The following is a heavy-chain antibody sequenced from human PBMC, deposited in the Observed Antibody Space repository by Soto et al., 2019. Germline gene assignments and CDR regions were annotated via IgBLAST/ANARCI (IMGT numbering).Heavy chain of an antibody. D-gene: IGHD3-22*01. J-gene: IGHJ4*02. Sequence: PGGSLRLSCAASGFTFSSYAMNWVRQAPGKGLEWVSGIRGSGGSTKYADSVKGRFTISRDNSKNTLYLQMNSLRVEDTAVYYCAKATVEGVVSLFDSWGQGTLVTVSS. CDR3: AKATVEGVVSLFDS. V-gene: IGHV3-23*01. CDR2: IRGSGGST. CDR1: GFTFSSYA.